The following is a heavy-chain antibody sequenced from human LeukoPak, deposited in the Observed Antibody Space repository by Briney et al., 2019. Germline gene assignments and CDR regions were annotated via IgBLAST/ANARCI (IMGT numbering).Heavy chain of an antibody. D-gene: IGHD2-2*01. CDR2: FDPEDGET. V-gene: IGHV1-24*01. J-gene: IGHJ6*02. Sequence: ASVKVSCKVSGYTLTELSMHWVRQAPGKGLEWMGGFDPEDGETIYAQKLKGRVTMTEDTSTDTAYMELSSLRSEDTAVYYCARDPKRTGRIVVVPAAKYYYYYYGMDVWGQGTTVTVSS. CDR1: GYTLTELS. CDR3: ARDPKRTGRIVVVPAAKYYYYYYGMDV.